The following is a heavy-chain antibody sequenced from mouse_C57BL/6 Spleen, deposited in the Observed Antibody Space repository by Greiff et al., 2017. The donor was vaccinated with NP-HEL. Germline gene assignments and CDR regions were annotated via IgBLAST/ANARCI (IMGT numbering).Heavy chain of an antibody. J-gene: IGHJ2*01. CDR2: ISGGGGNT. Sequence: EVKVVESGGGLVKPGGSLKLSCAASGFTFSSYTMPWVRQTPEKRLEWVATISGGGGNTYYPDSVKGRFTISRDNDKNTLYLQMSSLRSEDTALYNCARHVSLITAVLALDYWGQGTTLTVSS. D-gene: IGHD1-1*01. CDR3: ARHVSLITAVLALDY. V-gene: IGHV5-9*01. CDR1: GFTFSSYT.